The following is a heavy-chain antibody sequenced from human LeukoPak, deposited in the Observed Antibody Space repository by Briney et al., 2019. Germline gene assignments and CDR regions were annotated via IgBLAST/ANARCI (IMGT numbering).Heavy chain of an antibody. D-gene: IGHD3-10*01. V-gene: IGHV3-15*01. J-gene: IGHJ4*02. Sequence: KSGGSLRLSCAASGFTFSNAWMSWVRQAPGKGLEWVGRIKSKTDGGTTDYAAPVKGRFTISRDDSKNTLYLQMNSLKTEDTAVYYCTTGIPMVRGVIHLIDYWGQGTLVTVSS. CDR3: TTGIPMVRGVIHLIDY. CDR2: IKSKTDGGTT. CDR1: GFTFSNAW.